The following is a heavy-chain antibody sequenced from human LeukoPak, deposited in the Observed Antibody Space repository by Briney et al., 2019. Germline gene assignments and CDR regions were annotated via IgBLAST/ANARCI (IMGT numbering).Heavy chain of an antibody. CDR1: GGTFSSYA. V-gene: IGHV5-51*01. Sequence: GASVKVSCKASGGTFSSYAISWVRQMPGKGLEWMGIIYPGDSDTRYSPSFQGQVTISADKSISTAYLQWSSLKASDTAMYYCARWGWELPVDYWGQGTLVTVSS. D-gene: IGHD1-26*01. CDR3: ARWGWELPVDY. J-gene: IGHJ4*02. CDR2: IYPGDSDT.